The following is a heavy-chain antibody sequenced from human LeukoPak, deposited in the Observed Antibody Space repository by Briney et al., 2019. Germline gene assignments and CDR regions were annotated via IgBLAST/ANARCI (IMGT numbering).Heavy chain of an antibody. CDR2: ISDSGSFI. D-gene: IGHD3-22*01. J-gene: IGHJ1*01. Sequence: GGSLRLSCAPSGFTFSNYEMSWVRQAPGKGREWISYISDSGSFIDYADSVKGRFTISRDKAKRSLYMQKKRVREEDTAVYYCAKDFDGYDSSGWRYFQHWGQGTLVTVSS. V-gene: IGHV3-48*03. CDR3: AKDFDGYDSSGWRYFQH. CDR1: GFTFSNYE.